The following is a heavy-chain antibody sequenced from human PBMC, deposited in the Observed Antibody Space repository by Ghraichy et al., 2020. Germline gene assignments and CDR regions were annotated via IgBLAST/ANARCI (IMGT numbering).Heavy chain of an antibody. V-gene: IGHV3-21*01. D-gene: IGHD1-26*01. CDR3: ARDHGGSYFSRENYFDY. J-gene: IGHJ4*02. CDR2: ISSSSSYI. CDR1: GFTFSSYS. Sequence: GESLNISCAASGFTFSSYSMNWVRQAPGKGLEWVSSISSSSSYIYYADSVKGRFTISRDNAKNSLYVQMNSLRAEDTAVYYCARDHGGSYFSRENYFDYWGQGTLVTVSS.